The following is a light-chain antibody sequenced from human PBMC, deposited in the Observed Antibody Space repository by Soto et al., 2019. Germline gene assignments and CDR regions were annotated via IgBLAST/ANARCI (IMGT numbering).Light chain of an antibody. CDR2: GAS. Sequence: EIVLTQSPGTLSLSPGERATLSCRASQSVSSSYLAWYQQKPGQAPRLLIYGASNRATGIPARFSGSGSGTDFTLTISSLEPEDFAIYYCQQRNYWQVTFGQGTRLEI. J-gene: IGKJ5*01. CDR1: QSVSSSY. V-gene: IGKV3D-20*02. CDR3: QQRNYWQVT.